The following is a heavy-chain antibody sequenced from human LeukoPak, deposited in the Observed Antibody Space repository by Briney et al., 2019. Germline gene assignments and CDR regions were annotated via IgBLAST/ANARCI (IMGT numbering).Heavy chain of an antibody. D-gene: IGHD2-2*01. J-gene: IGHJ4*02. Sequence: SETLSLTCAVSGYSISSGYYWGWIRQPPGKGLEWIGSIYHSGSTYYNPSLKSRVTISVDTSKNQFSLRLSSVTAADTAVYYCAVEYCSSTSCYDYWGQGTLVTVSS. CDR2: IYHSGST. V-gene: IGHV4-38-2*01. CDR3: AVEYCSSTSCYDY. CDR1: GYSISSGYY.